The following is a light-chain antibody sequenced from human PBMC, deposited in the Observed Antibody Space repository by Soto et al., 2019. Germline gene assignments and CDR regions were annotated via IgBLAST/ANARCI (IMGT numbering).Light chain of an antibody. CDR1: SSDVGGYNY. J-gene: IGLJ2*01. CDR2: DVS. V-gene: IGLV2-14*03. Sequence: QSVLTQPASVSGSPGQSITISCTGTSSDVGGYNYVSWYQQHPGKAPKLMIYDVSSRPSGVSNRFSGSKSGNTAALSISGLQAEAEADYYCTSYTSSSTRGVFGGGTKVTVL. CDR3: TSYTSSSTRGV.